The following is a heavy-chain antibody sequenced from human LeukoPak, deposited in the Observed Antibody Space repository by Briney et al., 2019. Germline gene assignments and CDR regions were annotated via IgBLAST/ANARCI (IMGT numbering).Heavy chain of an antibody. CDR2: IYSSGST. CDR1: GGSISSGGYY. CDR3: AGHRTAYYFDY. V-gene: IGHV4-61*08. J-gene: IGHJ4*02. Sequence: SETLSLTCTVSGGSISSGGYYWSWIRQPPGKGLEWIGYIYSSGSTNYNPSLKSRVTISVDTSKNQFSLKLSSVTAADTAMYYCAGHRTAYYFDYWGQGTLVTVSS.